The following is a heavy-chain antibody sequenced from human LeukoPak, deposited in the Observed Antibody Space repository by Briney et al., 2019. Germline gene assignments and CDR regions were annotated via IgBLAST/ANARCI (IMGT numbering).Heavy chain of an antibody. CDR3: AGRLGYCSGGSCYPPHYFDY. CDR1: GFTFTSYS. Sequence: PGGSLRLSCAASGFTFTSYSMNWVRQAPGKGLEWVSVIYSGGSTYYADSVKGRFTISRDNSKNTLYLQMNSLRAEDTAVYYCAGRLGYCSGGSCYPPHYFDYWGQGTLVTVSS. V-gene: IGHV3-53*01. J-gene: IGHJ4*02. CDR2: IYSGGST. D-gene: IGHD2-15*01.